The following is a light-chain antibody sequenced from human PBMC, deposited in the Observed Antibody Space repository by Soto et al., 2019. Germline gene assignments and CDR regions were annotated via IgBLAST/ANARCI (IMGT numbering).Light chain of an antibody. CDR1: SSNVGGYNY. J-gene: IGLJ1*01. Sequence: QSALAQPPSASGSPGQSVTISCIGTSSNVGGYNYVSWYQQHPGKAPKLMISEVSKRPSGVPDRFSGSKSGNTASLTVSGLQAEDEADYYCTSYAGTTYVFGTGTKVTVL. V-gene: IGLV2-8*01. CDR3: TSYAGTTYV. CDR2: EVS.